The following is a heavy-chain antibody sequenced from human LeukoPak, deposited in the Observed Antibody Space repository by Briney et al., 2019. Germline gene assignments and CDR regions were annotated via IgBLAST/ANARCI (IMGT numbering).Heavy chain of an antibody. CDR1: GGSISSDSYY. CDR2: IYTSGST. J-gene: IGHJ4*01. D-gene: IGHD5-12*01. CDR3: ARCTITPYYFDY. V-gene: IGHV4-61*02. Sequence: PSETLSLTCTVSGGSISSDSYYWSWIRQPAGKGLEWIGRIYTSGSTNFSPSLKSRVTISVDTSKNQFSLKLSSVTAADTAAYYCARCTITPYYFDYWGHGTLVTVSS.